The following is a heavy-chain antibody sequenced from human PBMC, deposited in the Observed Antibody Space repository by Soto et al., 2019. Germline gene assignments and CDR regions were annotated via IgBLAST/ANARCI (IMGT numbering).Heavy chain of an antibody. D-gene: IGHD2-15*01. CDR1: GFTFSSYG. CDR2: ISYDGSNK. CDR3: AKAVVVAATPPAGRWRDYGMDV. Sequence: GGSLRLSCAASGFTFSSYGMHWVRQAPGKGLEWVAVISYDGSNKYYADSVKGRFTISRDNSKNTLYLQMNSLRAEDTDGYYCAKAVVVAATPPAGRWRDYGMDVWGQGTTVTVSS. V-gene: IGHV3-30*18. J-gene: IGHJ6*02.